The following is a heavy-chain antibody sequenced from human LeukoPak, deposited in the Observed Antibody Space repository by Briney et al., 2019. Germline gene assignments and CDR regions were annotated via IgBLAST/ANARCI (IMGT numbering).Heavy chain of an antibody. CDR2: ISLRGLT. D-gene: IGHD1-26*01. V-gene: IGHV4-39*07. J-gene: IGHJ4*02. CDR3: SRESGPFSPFGF. CDR1: GDSISGSSYY. Sequence: PSETLSLTCTVSGDSISGSSYYWGWIRQPPGQGLEWIGEISLRGLTNYNPPLRSRLTMSLDESKNQVSLNLTSVTAADTAVYYCSRESGPFSPFGFWGQGTLVSVHS.